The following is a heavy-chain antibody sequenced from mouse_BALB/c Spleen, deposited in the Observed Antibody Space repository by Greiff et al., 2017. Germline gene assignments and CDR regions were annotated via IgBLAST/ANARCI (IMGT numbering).Heavy chain of an antibody. CDR3: ARNYYGEGAWFAY. J-gene: IGHJ3*01. CDR2: IWGGGST. Sequence: VKLMESGPGLVAPSQRLSITCTVSGFSLSRSSVHWVRQPPGKGLEWLGMIWGGGSTDYNSALKSRLSISKDNSKSQVFLKMNSLQTDDTAMYYCARNYYGEGAWFAYWGQGTLVTVSA. D-gene: IGHD1-2*01. V-gene: IGHV2-6-4*01. CDR1: GFSLSRSS.